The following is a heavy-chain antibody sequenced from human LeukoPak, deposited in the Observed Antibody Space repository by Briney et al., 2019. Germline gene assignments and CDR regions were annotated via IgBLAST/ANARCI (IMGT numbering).Heavy chain of an antibody. D-gene: IGHD3-16*01. CDR3: AKDGGNYFDY. J-gene: IGHJ4*02. Sequence: GGSLRLSCAASGFTFDDYSMHWVRQPPGKGLEWVSLITWDGGSTYYADSVKGRFTISRDNSKNSLYLQMNSLRPEDTALYYCAKDGGNYFDYWGQGTLVTVSS. V-gene: IGHV3-43D*04. CDR1: GFTFDDYS. CDR2: ITWDGGST.